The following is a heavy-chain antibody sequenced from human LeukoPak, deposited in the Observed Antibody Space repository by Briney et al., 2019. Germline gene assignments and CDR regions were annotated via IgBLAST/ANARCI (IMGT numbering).Heavy chain of an antibody. CDR1: GGSISSGGYS. CDR3: ARVRLPDYFDY. Sequence: PSQTLSLTCAVSGGSISSGGYSWSWIGQPPGKGLEWIGYIYHSGSTYYNPSLKSRVTISVDRSKNQFSLKLSSVTAADTAVYYCARVRLPDYFDYWGQGTLVTVSS. D-gene: IGHD5-12*01. J-gene: IGHJ4*02. V-gene: IGHV4-30-2*01. CDR2: IYHSGST.